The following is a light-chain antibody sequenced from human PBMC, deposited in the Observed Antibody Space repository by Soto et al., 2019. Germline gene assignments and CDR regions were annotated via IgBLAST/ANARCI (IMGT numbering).Light chain of an antibody. V-gene: IGKV3-20*01. CDR3: QQYGSSTYT. Sequence: EIVMTQSPATLSVSPGERATLSCRASQSVRSNHLAWYQQKPDQAPRLIIYGASRRATGIPDRFSGSGSGTEFTLTISRLEPEDFAVYYCQQYGSSTYTFGQGTKVDIK. J-gene: IGKJ2*01. CDR2: GAS. CDR1: QSVRSNH.